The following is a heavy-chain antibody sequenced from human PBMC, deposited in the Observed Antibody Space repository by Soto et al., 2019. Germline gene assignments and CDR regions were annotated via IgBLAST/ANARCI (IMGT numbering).Heavy chain of an antibody. J-gene: IGHJ4*02. CDR1: GYTFSSYG. Sequence: QVQLVQSGAEVKKPGASVKVSCKASGYTFSSYGITWVLQAPGQRLEWMGWFNTYNGNTNYAQKLQGRVTMTTDTSTSTAYMELRSLRSDDTAVYYCARERGGYSYGDYWGQGALVTVSS. V-gene: IGHV1-18*01. D-gene: IGHD5-18*01. CDR2: FNTYNGNT. CDR3: ARERGGYSYGDY.